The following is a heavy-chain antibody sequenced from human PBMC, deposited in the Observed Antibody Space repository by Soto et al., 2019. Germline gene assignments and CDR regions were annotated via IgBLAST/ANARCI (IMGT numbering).Heavy chain of an antibody. D-gene: IGHD2-21*02. CDR2: IYWDDDE. CDR3: VRASGGGNSAYFDY. J-gene: IGHJ4*02. V-gene: IGHV2-5*02. Sequence: QITLEESGPTLVKPTQTLPLTCAFSGFSLTSRDVGVGWIRQPPGNALEWLALIYWDDDERYSPSLKSRLTITKDTSKTQVVLTMTNMDPVDTATYYCVRASGGGNSAYFDYWGQGTLVTVSS. CDR1: GFSLTSRDVG.